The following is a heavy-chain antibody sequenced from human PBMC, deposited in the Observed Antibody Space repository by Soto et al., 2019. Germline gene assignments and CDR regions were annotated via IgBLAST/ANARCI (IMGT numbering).Heavy chain of an antibody. V-gene: IGHV4-59*01. D-gene: IGHD2-2*01. CDR3: ARAVLPATAPFDY. CDR2: IYYTGST. J-gene: IGHJ4*02. Sequence: SETLSLTCTVSGGSISPYYWSWIRQPPGKGLEWVGYIYYTGSTNYNPSLQSRVTISVDTSKNQFSLKLSSVTAADTAVYYCARAVLPATAPFDYWGQGTLVTVSS. CDR1: GGSISPYY.